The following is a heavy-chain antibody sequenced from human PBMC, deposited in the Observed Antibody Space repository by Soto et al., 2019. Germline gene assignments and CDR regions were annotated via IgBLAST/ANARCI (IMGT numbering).Heavy chain of an antibody. CDR1: GYSFAGYW. D-gene: IGHD3-22*01. V-gene: IGHV5-10-1*01. J-gene: IGHJ4*02. Sequence: PGESRKISCQGSGYSFAGYWITWVRQKPGKGLEWMGRIDPSDSQTYYSPSFRGHVTISVTKSITTVFLQWSSLRASDTAMYYCARQIYDSDTGPNFQYYFDSWGQGTPVTVSS. CDR3: ARQIYDSDTGPNFQYYFDS. CDR2: IDPSDSQT.